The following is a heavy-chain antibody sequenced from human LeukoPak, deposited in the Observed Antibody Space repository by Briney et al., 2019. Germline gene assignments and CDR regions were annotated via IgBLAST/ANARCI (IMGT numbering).Heavy chain of an antibody. Sequence: PSETLSLTCTVSGGSISSYYWSWIRQPPGKGLEWIGYIYYSGSTNYNPSLKCRVTISVDTSKNQFSLKLSSVTAADTAVYYCARQLGSSGWPFDYWGQGTLVTVSS. V-gene: IGHV4-59*08. CDR2: IYYSGST. D-gene: IGHD6-19*01. J-gene: IGHJ4*02. CDR1: GGSISSYY. CDR3: ARQLGSSGWPFDY.